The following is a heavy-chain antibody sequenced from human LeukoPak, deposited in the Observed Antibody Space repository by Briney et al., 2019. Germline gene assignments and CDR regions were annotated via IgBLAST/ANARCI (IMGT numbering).Heavy chain of an antibody. CDR3: SRGLDSRKLGY. Sequence: RSQTLSLTCTVSGASFSSGDQYWNWIRQSPGKGLEWIGSIHPSGMLYNNLSLESRVTISIDTSKNQFSLNLNSVTAADTAVYFCSRGLDSRKLGYWGQGTLVTVSS. D-gene: IGHD3-22*01. CDR1: GASFSSGDQY. V-gene: IGHV4-31*03. CDR2: IHPSGML. J-gene: IGHJ4*02.